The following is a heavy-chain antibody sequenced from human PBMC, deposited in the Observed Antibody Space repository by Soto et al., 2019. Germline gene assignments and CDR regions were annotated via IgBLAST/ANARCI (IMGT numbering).Heavy chain of an antibody. V-gene: IGHV1-18*01. J-gene: IGHJ4*02. D-gene: IGHD5-12*01. CDR2: ISAYNGDV. CDR3: ARADILATRTLDY. Sequence: ASVKVSCKASGYTFTSYGVSWVRQAPGQGLEWVAWISAYNGDVNFAQSVQGRVTMTTDTSTSTGYIELRSLRSDDTAVYYCARADILATRTLDYWGQGTLVTVSA. CDR1: GYTFTSYG.